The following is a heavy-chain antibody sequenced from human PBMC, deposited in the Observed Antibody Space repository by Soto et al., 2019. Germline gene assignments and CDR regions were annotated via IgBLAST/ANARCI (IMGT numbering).Heavy chain of an antibody. Sequence: EVQLLESGGDLVQPGGSLRLSCEASGFTFGNYAMSWVRQAPGEGLEWVSNIGGSGGDTYYAGSMKDRFTISRDNSENTLYLQMKSLPAEDSDVYYCESCLGVGHCTHGLWQLFQQWGKGTLVTVSS. CDR3: ESCLGVGHCTHGLWQLFQQ. CDR2: IGGSGGDT. CDR1: GFTFGNYA. V-gene: IGHV3-23*01. J-gene: IGHJ1*01. D-gene: IGHD2-8*01.